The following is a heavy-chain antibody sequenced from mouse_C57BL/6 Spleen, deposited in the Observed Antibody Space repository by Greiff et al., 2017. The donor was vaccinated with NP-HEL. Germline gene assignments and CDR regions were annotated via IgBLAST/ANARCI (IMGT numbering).Heavy chain of an antibody. V-gene: IGHV1-82*01. CDR1: GYAFSSSW. J-gene: IGHJ4*01. D-gene: IGHD3-1*01. Sequence: QVQLQQSGPELVKPGASVKISCKASGYAFSSSWMNWVKQRPGKGLEWIGRIYPGDGDTNYNGKFKGKATLTADKSSSTSYMQLSSLTSEDSAVSFCARADYYAMDYWGQGTSVTVSS. CDR2: IYPGDGDT. CDR3: ARADYYAMDY.